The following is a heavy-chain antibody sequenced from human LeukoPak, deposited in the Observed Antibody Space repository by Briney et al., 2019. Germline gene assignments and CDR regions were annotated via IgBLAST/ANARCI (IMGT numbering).Heavy chain of an antibody. D-gene: IGHD3-22*01. J-gene: IGHJ5*02. CDR2: INPNSGGT. Sequence: ASVKVSCKASGYTFTGYYMHWVRQAPGQGLEWMGWINPNSGGTNYAQKLQGWVTMTRDTSISTAYMELSRLRSDDTAVYYCARAKPIFPPYDSSGPPTFDPWGQGTLVTVSS. CDR1: GYTFTGYY. CDR3: ARAKPIFPPYDSSGPPTFDP. V-gene: IGHV1-2*04.